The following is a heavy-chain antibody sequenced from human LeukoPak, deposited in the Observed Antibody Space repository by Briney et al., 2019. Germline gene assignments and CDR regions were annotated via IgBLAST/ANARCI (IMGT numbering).Heavy chain of an antibody. CDR1: GFTFSSYA. Sequence: PGGSLRLSCAASGFTFSSYAMSWVRQAPGKGPEWVSAISGSGGSTYYAGSVKGRFTISRDNSKNTLYLQMNSLRAEDTAVYYCAKDFYGYYDFWSGFDYFDYWGQGTLATVSS. J-gene: IGHJ4*02. D-gene: IGHD3-3*01. CDR3: AKDFYGYYDFWSGFDYFDY. V-gene: IGHV3-23*01. CDR2: ISGSGGST.